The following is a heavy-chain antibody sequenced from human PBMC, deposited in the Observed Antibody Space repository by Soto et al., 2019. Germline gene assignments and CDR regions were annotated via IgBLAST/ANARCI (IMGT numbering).Heavy chain of an antibody. CDR2: IIPMFAAS. Sequence: QVQLAQSGAEVRKPGSSVKVSCGASGGSFSDFAFSWVRQAPGQGLEWMGGIIPMFAASKYAQRFQDRVTITADESTNTVYLALSSLTSDDTATYYCARVVPGAEAWFGPWGQGTLVTVSS. D-gene: IGHD2-2*01. V-gene: IGHV1-69*01. J-gene: IGHJ5*02. CDR3: ARVVPGAEAWFGP. CDR1: GGSFSDFA.